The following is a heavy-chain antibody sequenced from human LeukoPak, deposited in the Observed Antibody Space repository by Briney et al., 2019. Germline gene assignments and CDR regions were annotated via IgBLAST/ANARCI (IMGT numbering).Heavy chain of an antibody. CDR1: GFTFSSYS. J-gene: IGHJ1*01. Sequence: PGGSLRLSCAASGFTFSSYSMNWVRQAPGKGLEWVSSISSSSSYIYYADSVRGRFTISRDNAKNLLYLQMNSLRAEDTAVYYCARASSWYGGGFQHWGQGTLVTVSS. CDR2: ISSSSSYI. CDR3: ARASSWYGGGFQH. D-gene: IGHD6-13*01. V-gene: IGHV3-21*01.